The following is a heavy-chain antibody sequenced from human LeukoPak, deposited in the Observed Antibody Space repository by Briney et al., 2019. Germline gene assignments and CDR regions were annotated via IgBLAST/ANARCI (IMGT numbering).Heavy chain of an antibody. CDR1: GGSISSGSYY. J-gene: IGHJ6*03. CDR2: IYTSGST. CDR3: ARRLHPSYYYYMDV. V-gene: IGHV4-61*02. D-gene: IGHD4-11*01. Sequence: SETLSLTCTVSGGSISSGSYYWSWIRQPAGKGLEWIGRIYTSGSTNYNPSLKSRVTISVDTSKNQFSLKLSSVTAADTAVYYCARRLHPSYYYYMDVWGKGTTVTVSS.